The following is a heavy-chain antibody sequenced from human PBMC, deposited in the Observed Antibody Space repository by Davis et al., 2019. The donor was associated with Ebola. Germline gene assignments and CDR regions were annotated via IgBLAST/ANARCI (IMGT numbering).Heavy chain of an antibody. Sequence: PGGSLRLSCAASGFTFSSYGMHWVRQAPGKGLEWVAVISYDGSNKYYADSVKGRFTISRDNSKNTLYLQMNSLRAEDTAVYYCAKGWWELLPFYYYYGMDVWGQGTTVTVSS. CDR2: ISYDGSNK. V-gene: IGHV3-30*18. CDR3: AKGWWELLPFYYYYGMDV. J-gene: IGHJ6*02. CDR1: GFTFSSYG. D-gene: IGHD1-26*01.